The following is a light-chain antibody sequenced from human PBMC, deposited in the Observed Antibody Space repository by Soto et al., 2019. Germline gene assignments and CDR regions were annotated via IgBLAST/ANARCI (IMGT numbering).Light chain of an antibody. CDR1: QTISTY. J-gene: IGKJ1*01. Sequence: DIQMTQSPSSLSASVGDRVTITCRASQTISTYLNWYQQKPGKAPKILIYKASSLESGVPSRFSGSGSGTEFTLTISSLQPDDFATYYCQQRNGYRWTFGQGTKVDIK. CDR2: KAS. CDR3: QQRNGYRWT. V-gene: IGKV1-5*03.